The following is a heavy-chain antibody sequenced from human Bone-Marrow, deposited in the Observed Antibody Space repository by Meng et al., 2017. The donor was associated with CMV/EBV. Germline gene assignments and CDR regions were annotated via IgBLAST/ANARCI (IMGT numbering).Heavy chain of an antibody. V-gene: IGHV1-8*01. J-gene: IGHJ4*02. CDR1: GYTFTSYD. Sequence: QVQLLQSGAELKKSGATVKVSCKASGYTFTSYDINAVRHAAGQGLEWMGWMNPNRGNTDYAQKFQGRVTMTRNISKSTAYMDLSSLRSEDTAVYYCATGVADFEYWGQGTLVTASS. D-gene: IGHD6-19*01. CDR3: ATGVADFEY. CDR2: MNPNRGNT.